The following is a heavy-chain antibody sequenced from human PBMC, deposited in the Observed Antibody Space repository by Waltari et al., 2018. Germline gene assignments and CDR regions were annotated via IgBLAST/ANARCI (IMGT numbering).Heavy chain of an antibody. Sequence: QESGPGLVKPSGNLSLTCAVSGASITNNYWWSWVRQSPGKGLEWIGQVHGSGKTNYNPSFASRLIMSLDTSTNQISLKVTSATAADTATYYCARDRGRGLYLDSWGQGTLVTVSP. CDR3: ARDRGRGLYLDS. CDR1: GASITNNYW. J-gene: IGHJ4*02. D-gene: IGHD2-15*01. CDR2: VHGSGKT. V-gene: IGHV4-4*02.